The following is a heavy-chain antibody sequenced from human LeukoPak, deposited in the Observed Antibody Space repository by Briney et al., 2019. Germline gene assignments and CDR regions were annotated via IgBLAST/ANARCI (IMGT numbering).Heavy chain of an antibody. V-gene: IGHV3-23*01. CDR1: GFTFSSYT. J-gene: IGHJ4*02. D-gene: IGHD3-22*01. CDR2: IRTNGGST. Sequence: GGSPRLSCEASGFTFSSYTMSSIRPAPGKGLEWVSRIRTNGGSTSYTDSVKGRLTISRDNPRNMLDIEMNSLRAEDTAVYYCSVMHRYYDGSGYWVQWGQGTLVTVSS. CDR3: SVMHRYYDGSGYWVQ.